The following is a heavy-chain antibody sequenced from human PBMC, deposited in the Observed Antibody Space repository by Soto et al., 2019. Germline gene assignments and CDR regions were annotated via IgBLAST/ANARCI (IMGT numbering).Heavy chain of an antibody. CDR3: ARDSSGYCYVGYFDY. J-gene: IGHJ4*02. CDR2: ISYDGSNK. V-gene: IGHV3-30-3*01. Sequence: PGGSLRLSCAASGFTFSSYAMHWVRQAPGKGLEWVAVISYDGSNKYYADSAKGRFTISRDNSKNTLYLQMNSLRAEDTAVYYCARDSSGYCYVGYFDYWGQGTLVTVSS. CDR1: GFTFSSYA. D-gene: IGHD3-22*01.